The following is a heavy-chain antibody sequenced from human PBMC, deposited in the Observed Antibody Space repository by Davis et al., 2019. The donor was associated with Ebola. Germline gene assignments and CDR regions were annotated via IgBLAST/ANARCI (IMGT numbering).Heavy chain of an antibody. D-gene: IGHD4-11*01. J-gene: IGHJ4*02. CDR1: GYTLTELS. Sequence: AASVKVSCKVSGYTLTELSIHWVRQAPGKGLEWMGGFDPEDGATIYAQKFQDRFTMTEDKSTNTAYMELSSLRSEDTAIYYCASTYYWGQGTLVTVSS. CDR2: FDPEDGAT. CDR3: ASTYY. V-gene: IGHV1-24*01.